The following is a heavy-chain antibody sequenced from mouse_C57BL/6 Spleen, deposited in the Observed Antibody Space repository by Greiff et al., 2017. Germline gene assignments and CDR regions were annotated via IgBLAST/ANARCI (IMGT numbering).Heavy chain of an antibody. CDR3: ARGDYYGSSVFAY. D-gene: IGHD1-1*01. CDR2: INPNNGGT. V-gene: IGHV1-18*01. Sequence: EVQLQQSGPELVKPGASVKIPCKASGYTFTDYNMDWVKQSHGKSLEWIGDINPNNGGTIYNQKFKGKATLTVDKSSSTAYMELRSLTSEDTAVYYCARGDYYGSSVFAYWGQGTLVTVSA. CDR1: GYTFTDYN. J-gene: IGHJ3*01.